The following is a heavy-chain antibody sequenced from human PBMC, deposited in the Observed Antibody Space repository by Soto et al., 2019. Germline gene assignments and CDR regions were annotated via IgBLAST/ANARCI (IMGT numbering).Heavy chain of an antibody. CDR1: GYSFTSYW. D-gene: IGHD5-18*01. Sequence: GESLKISCKGSGYSFTSYWIVWVRQMPGKGLEWMGIIYPGDSDTRYSPSFQGQVTISADKSISTAYLQWSSLKASDTAMYYCARRGGYSYGYDYYYYYGMDVWGQGTTVTVSS. CDR3: ARRGGYSYGYDYYYYYGMDV. V-gene: IGHV5-51*01. J-gene: IGHJ6*02. CDR2: IYPGDSDT.